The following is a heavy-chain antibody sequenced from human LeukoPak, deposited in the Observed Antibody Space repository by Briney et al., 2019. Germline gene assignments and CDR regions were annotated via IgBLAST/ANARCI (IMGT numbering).Heavy chain of an antibody. CDR2: IRYDGSNK. D-gene: IGHD6-6*01. V-gene: IGHV3-30*02. CDR1: GFIFSSYG. J-gene: IGHJ4*02. Sequence: PGGSLRLSCAASGFIFSSYGMHWVRQAPGKGLEWVAFIRYDGSNKDYADSVKGRFTISRDNSKNTLYLQMNSLRGEDTAVYYCAKDRGSSSSRSWYFEYWGQGTLVTVSS. CDR3: AKDRGSSSSRSWYFEY.